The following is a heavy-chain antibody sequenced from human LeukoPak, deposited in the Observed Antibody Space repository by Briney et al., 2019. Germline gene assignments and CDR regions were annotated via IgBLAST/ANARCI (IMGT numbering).Heavy chain of an antibody. CDR2: IYSGGSK. J-gene: IGHJ6*02. CDR1: GFTVSSNY. V-gene: IGHV3-53*01. D-gene: IGHD5-18*01. Sequence: GGSLRLSCAASGFTVSSNYMSWVRQAPGKGLEWVSVIYSGGSKYYADFVKGRFTISRDNSKNTLYLQMNSLRAEDTAVYYCARAESGYSYGYIYYYGMDVWGQGTTVTVSS. CDR3: ARAESGYSYGYIYYYGMDV.